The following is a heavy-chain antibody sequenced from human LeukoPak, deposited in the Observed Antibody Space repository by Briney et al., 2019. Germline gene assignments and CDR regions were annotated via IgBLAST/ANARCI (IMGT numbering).Heavy chain of an antibody. CDR3: AKAGFGGSLDS. Sequence: PGGSLRLSCAASGFTFSKYSFSWVRQAPGKGLEWVSYTSSSSSYIYYADSVKGRFTISKDNAKNSLYLQMDSLRTEDTAVYSCAKAGFGGSLDSWGQGALVTVSS. CDR1: GFTFSKYS. V-gene: IGHV3-21*05. J-gene: IGHJ4*02. CDR2: TSSSSSYI. D-gene: IGHD3-16*01.